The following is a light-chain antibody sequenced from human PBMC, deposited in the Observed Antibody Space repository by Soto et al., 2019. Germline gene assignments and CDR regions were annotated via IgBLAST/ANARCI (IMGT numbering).Light chain of an antibody. Sequence: GPISCTRTSSDVGGYNYVPWYQQHPGKAPKLMIYDVSKRPSGVPDRFSGSKSGNTASLTIFGLQAEDEADYYCCSYAGSYTLYVFGTGTKVTVL. CDR2: DVS. V-gene: IGLV2-11*01. CDR3: CSYAGSYTLYV. CDR1: SSDVGGYNY. J-gene: IGLJ1*01.